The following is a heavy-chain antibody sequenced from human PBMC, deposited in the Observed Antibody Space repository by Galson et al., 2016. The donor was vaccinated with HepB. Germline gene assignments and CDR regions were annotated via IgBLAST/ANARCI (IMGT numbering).Heavy chain of an antibody. CDR1: GFTFTNYG. CDR2: ISNDGSKR. CDR3: AKRDLLWFGDPNAFDV. D-gene: IGHD3-10*01. J-gene: IGHJ3*01. V-gene: IGHV3-30*18. Sequence: SLRLSCAASGFTFTNYGMNWLRQAPGKELEWVAYISNDGSKRSFADPVKGRFTISRANSKNTLFLHMSSLRAEDTAVYYCAKRDLLWFGDPNAFDVWGQGTMVTISS.